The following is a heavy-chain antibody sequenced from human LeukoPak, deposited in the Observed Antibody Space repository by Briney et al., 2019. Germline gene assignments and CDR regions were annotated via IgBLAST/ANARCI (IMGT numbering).Heavy chain of an antibody. J-gene: IGHJ4*02. V-gene: IGHV3-23*01. CDR2: VSNSGGST. Sequence: GGSLRLSCAASGFTFNNYVMSWIRQAPGKGLEWVSVVSNSGGSTYYADSVKGRFTISRDNSKNTMYLQMNSLRAEDAAVYYCAKGYCVNDKCSNYDYWGQGTLVTVSS. CDR1: GFTFNNYV. D-gene: IGHD2-8*01. CDR3: AKGYCVNDKCSNYDY.